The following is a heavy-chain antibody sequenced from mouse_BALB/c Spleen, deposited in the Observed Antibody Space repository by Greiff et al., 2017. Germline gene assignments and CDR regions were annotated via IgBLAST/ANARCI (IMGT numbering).Heavy chain of an antibody. CDR1: GYTFTDYV. J-gene: IGHJ3*01. CDR3: ERVYYYGSSYWFAY. V-gene: IGHV1-77*01. CDR2: IYPGSGST. Sequence: VQLQQSGPELVKPGASVKMSCKASGYTFTDYVISWVKQRTGQGLEWIGEIYPGSGSTYYNEKFKGKATLTADKSSNTAYMQLSSLTSEDSAVYFCERVYYYGSSYWFAYWGQGTLVTVSA. D-gene: IGHD1-1*01.